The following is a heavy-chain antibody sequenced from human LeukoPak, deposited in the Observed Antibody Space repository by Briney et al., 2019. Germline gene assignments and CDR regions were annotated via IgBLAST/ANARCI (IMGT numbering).Heavy chain of an antibody. J-gene: IGHJ5*02. D-gene: IGHD3-3*01. Sequence: SETLSLTCTVSGGSISIGGYYWSWIRQHPGKGLEWIGYIYYSGSTYYNPSLKSRVTISVDTSKNQFSLKLSSVTAADTAVYYCARDNTWSGYYTWFDPWGQGTLVTVSS. CDR3: ARDNTWSGYYTWFDP. CDR2: IYYSGST. CDR1: GGSISIGGYY. V-gene: IGHV4-31*03.